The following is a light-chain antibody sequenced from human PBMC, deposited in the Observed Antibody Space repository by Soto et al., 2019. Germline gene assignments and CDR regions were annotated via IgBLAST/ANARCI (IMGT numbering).Light chain of an antibody. Sequence: DIQMTHSPSSLSASVGDRVTITCRASQSSGSYLNWYQQKPGKAPNLMIHGGSILQRGVPPTFSGGGGGTDFTLTISSLQPEDVASYYCQQIYAIPLTFGGETKVDIK. CDR1: QSSGSY. J-gene: IGKJ4*01. CDR2: GGS. CDR3: QQIYAIPLT. V-gene: IGKV1-39*01.